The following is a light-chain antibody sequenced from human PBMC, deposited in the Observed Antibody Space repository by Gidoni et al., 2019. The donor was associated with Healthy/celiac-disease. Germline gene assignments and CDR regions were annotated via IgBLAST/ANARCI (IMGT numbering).Light chain of an antibody. Sequence: IQMTQYPSSLSASVGDRVTITCRASQSISSYLNWYQQKPGKAPKLLIYAASSLKSGVPSRFSGSGSGTDFTLTISSLQPEDFATYYCQQSYSTPRTFGQGTKVEIK. V-gene: IGKV1-39*01. CDR1: QSISSY. J-gene: IGKJ1*01. CDR2: AAS. CDR3: QQSYSTPRT.